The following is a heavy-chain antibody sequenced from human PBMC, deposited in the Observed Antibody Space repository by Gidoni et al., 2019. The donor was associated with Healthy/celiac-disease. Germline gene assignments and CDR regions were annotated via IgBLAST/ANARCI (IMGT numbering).Heavy chain of an antibody. V-gene: IGHV3-33*01. D-gene: IGHD3-10*01. CDR1: GFTFGSYG. CDR2: IWYDGSNK. CDR3: ARDRLSGSYSVIDY. J-gene: IGHJ4*02. Sequence: QVQLVESGGGVVQPGRSLRLSCAASGFTFGSYGMSWVRPAPGKGLEWVAVIWYDGSNKYYAASVKGRFTISRDNSKNTLYLQMNSLRAEDTAVYYCARDRLSGSYSVIDYWGQGTLVTVSS.